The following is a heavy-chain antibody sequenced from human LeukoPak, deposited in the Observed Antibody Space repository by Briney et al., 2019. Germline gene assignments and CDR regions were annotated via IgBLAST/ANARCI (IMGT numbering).Heavy chain of an antibody. Sequence: GASVKVSCKASGGTFSSYAISWVRQAPGQGLEWMGWINTNTGNPTYAQGFTGRFVFSLDTSVSTAYLQISSLKAEDTAVYYCARVEGYGLRLGELLLWGQGTLVTVSS. CDR3: ARVEGYGLRLGELLL. J-gene: IGHJ4*02. CDR2: INTNTGNP. CDR1: GGTFSSYA. V-gene: IGHV7-4-1*02. D-gene: IGHD3-16*01.